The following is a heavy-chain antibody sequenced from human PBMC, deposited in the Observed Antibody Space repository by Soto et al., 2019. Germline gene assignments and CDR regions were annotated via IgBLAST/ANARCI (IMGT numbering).Heavy chain of an antibody. J-gene: IGHJ4*01. CDR3: ARDATLRH. CDR1: GDSMDSFY. CDR2: IYYTGST. Sequence: NPSETLSLTCTVSGDSMDSFYWNWIRQPPGKGLEWIGNIYYTGSTIYNPSLKSRVSISIDTSKNQFSLQLSSVTAADTAIYYCARDATLRHWSHGTLVTVSS. D-gene: IGHD2-15*01. V-gene: IGHV4-59*01.